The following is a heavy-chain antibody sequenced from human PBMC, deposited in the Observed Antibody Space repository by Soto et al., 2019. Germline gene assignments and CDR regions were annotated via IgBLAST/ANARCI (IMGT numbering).Heavy chain of an antibody. CDR1: GYTFTSYG. CDR2: INAYNGNT. J-gene: IGHJ5*02. Sequence: QVQLVQSGAEVKKPGASVKVSCKASGYTFTSYGISWVRQAPGQGLEWMGWINAYNGNTNYAQKLQGRVTMTTDTATRTAYMVVRSLRADDKAVYYCARVLPPFDPWGQGTRVTVSS. V-gene: IGHV1-18*01. CDR3: ARVLPPFDP.